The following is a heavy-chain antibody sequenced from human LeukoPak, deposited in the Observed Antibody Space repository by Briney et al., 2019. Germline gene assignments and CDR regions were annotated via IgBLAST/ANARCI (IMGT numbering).Heavy chain of an antibody. D-gene: IGHD2-2*01. Sequence: GGSLRLSCAASGFTVSSNYMSWVRQAPGKGLEWVSAISGSGGSTYYADSVKGRFTISRDNSKNTLYLQMNSLRAEDTAVYYCAKAKYQLLWALFDYWGQGTLVTVSS. V-gene: IGHV3-23*01. J-gene: IGHJ4*02. CDR3: AKAKYQLLWALFDY. CDR1: GFTVSSNY. CDR2: ISGSGGST.